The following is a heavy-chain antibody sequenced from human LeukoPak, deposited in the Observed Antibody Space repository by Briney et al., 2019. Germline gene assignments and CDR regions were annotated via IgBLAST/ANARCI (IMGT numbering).Heavy chain of an antibody. CDR1: GGTFSSYA. CDR2: IIPILGIA. Sequence: ASVKVSCKASGGTFSSYAISWVRQAPGQGLEWMGRIIPILGIANYAQKFQGRVTITADKSTSTAYMELSSLRSEDTAVYYCARLGSLPSYGMDVWGQGTTVTVSS. V-gene: IGHV1-69*04. CDR3: ARLGSLPSYGMDV. D-gene: IGHD2-15*01. J-gene: IGHJ6*02.